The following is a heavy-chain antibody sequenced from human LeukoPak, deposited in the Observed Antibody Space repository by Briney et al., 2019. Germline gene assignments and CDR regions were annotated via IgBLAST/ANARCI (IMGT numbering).Heavy chain of an antibody. J-gene: IGHJ3*01. CDR3: ARDRGSTMVRSFDV. Sequence: PGGSLRLSCAASGFTFSSYEMNWVRQGPGKGLEWVSYISSSGSTMYYADSVKGRFTISRDNAKNSLYLQMNSPRAEDTALYYCARDRGSTMVRSFDVWGQGTMVTVSS. CDR2: ISSSGSTM. CDR1: GFTFSSYE. D-gene: IGHD4/OR15-4a*01. V-gene: IGHV3-48*03.